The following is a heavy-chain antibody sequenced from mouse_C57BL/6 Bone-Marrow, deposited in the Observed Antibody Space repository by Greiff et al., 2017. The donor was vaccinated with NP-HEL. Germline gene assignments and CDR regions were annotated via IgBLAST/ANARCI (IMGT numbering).Heavy chain of an antibody. CDR3: ARGGILYDYAWFAY. CDR2: INPGSGGT. Sequence: QVQLQQSGAELVRPGTSVKVSCKASGYAFTNYLIEWVKQRPGQGLEWIGVINPGSGGTNYNEKFKGKATLTADKSSSTAYMQLSSLTSEDSAVFFCARGGILYDYAWFAYWGQGTLVTVSA. J-gene: IGHJ3*01. V-gene: IGHV1-54*01. D-gene: IGHD2-4*01. CDR1: GYAFTNYL.